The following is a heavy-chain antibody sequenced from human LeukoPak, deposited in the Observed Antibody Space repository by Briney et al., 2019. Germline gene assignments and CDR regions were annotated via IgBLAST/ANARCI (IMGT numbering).Heavy chain of an antibody. D-gene: IGHD3-3*01. J-gene: IGHJ6*03. CDR3: ARDDEVWSGPKDYYYMDV. V-gene: IGHV1-2*02. Sequence: ASVKVSCKASGYTFTGYYMHWVRQAPGQGLEWMGWINPNSGGTNYAQKFQGRVTMTRDTSISTAYMELSRLRSDDTAVYYCARDDEVWSGPKDYYYMDVWGQGTTVTVSS. CDR2: INPNSGGT. CDR1: GYTFTGYY.